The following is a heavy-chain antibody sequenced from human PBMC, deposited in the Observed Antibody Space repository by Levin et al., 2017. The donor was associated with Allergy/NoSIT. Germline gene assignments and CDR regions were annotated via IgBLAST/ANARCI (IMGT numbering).Heavy chain of an antibody. CDR1: GGSISSGGYY. CDR3: ARGMGSEKYGPLLVYFDY. V-gene: IGHV4-31*03. J-gene: IGHJ4*02. CDR2: IYYSGST. D-gene: IGHD6-13*01. Sequence: SETLSLTCTVSGGSISSGGYYWSWIRQHPGKGLEWIWYIYYSGSTYYNPSLKSRVTISVDTSKNQFSLKLSSVTAADTAVYYCARGMGSEKYGPLLVYFDYWGQGTLVTVSS.